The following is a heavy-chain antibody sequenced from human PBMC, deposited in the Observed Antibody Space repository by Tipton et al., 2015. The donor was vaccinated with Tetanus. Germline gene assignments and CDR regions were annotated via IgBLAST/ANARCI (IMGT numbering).Heavy chain of an antibody. CDR1: GFTFDDYA. CDR2: ISWNSGSI. Sequence: SLRLSCAASGFTFDDYAMHWVWQAPGKGLEWVSGISWNSGSIGYADSVKGRFTISRDNAKNSLYLQMNSLRAEDTALYYCAKDGGEYWGQGTLVTVSS. D-gene: IGHD3-16*01. V-gene: IGHV3-9*01. J-gene: IGHJ4*02. CDR3: AKDGGEY.